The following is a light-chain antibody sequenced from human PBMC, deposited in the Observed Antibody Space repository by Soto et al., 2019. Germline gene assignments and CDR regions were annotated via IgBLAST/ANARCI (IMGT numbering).Light chain of an antibody. CDR1: SSDVGGYDY. CDR2: DVT. V-gene: IGLV2-14*01. J-gene: IGLJ1*01. CDR3: SSHTSGSTRV. Sequence: QSVLTQPASVSGSPGQSITISCTGTSSDVGGYDYVSWYQQHPGKAPKLMIYDVTNRPSGVSNRFSGSKSGNTASLTISGLQAEDEADYYCSSHTSGSTRVFGRGTKVTVL.